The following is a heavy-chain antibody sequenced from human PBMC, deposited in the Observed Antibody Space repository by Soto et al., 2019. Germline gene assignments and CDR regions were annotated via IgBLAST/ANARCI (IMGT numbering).Heavy chain of an antibody. Sequence: QVQLVQSGAEVKKPGASVKVSCKASGYTFTSYDINWVRQAPGQGREWMGWMNPNSGNTGYAQKFQGRVTMTRNTSISTAYMELSSLRSEDTAVYYCARVSDLYRVYYYYYGMDVWGQGTTVTVSS. CDR2: MNPNSGNT. CDR3: ARVSDLYRVYYYYYGMDV. CDR1: GYTFTSYD. J-gene: IGHJ6*02. D-gene: IGHD1-26*01. V-gene: IGHV1-8*01.